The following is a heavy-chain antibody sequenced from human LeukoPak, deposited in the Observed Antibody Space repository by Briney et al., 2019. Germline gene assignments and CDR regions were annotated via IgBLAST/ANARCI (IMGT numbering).Heavy chain of an antibody. J-gene: IGHJ4*02. CDR1: GFTFSSYG. Sequence: PGGSLRLSCAASGFTFSSYGMHWVRQAPGKGLEWVAVISYDGSNKYYADSVKGRFTISRDNSKNTLYLQMNSLRAEDTAVYYCAKEAVLRYFDWLPDYWGQGTLVTVSS. V-gene: IGHV3-30*18. CDR2: ISYDGSNK. D-gene: IGHD3-9*01. CDR3: AKEAVLRYFDWLPDY.